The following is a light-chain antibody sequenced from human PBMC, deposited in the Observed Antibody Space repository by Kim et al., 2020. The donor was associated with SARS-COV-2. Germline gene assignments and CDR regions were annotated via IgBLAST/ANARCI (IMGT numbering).Light chain of an antibody. CDR2: KDN. CDR3: QSADGSGTYV. J-gene: IGLJ1*01. V-gene: IGLV3-25*03. CDR1: TLPGKQ. Sequence: VSPGQTARITCSGVTLPGKQTYWYQQKSGQAPLLVIYKDNERPSGIPGRFSGSSSGTTVTLTISGVQAEDDADYYCQSADGSGTYVFGTGTKVTVL.